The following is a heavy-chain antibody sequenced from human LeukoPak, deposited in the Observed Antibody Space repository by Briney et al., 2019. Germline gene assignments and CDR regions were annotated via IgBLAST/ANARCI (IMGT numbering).Heavy chain of an antibody. J-gene: IGHJ6*02. V-gene: IGHV3-21*01. Sequence: GGSLRLSCAASGFTFSSYSMNWVRQAPGKGLEWDSSISSSSSYIYYADSVKGRFTISRDNSKNTLYLQMNSLRIEDTAVYYCARDHPPEDVWGQGTTVTVSS. CDR3: ARDHPPEDV. CDR2: ISSSSSYI. CDR1: GFTFSSYS.